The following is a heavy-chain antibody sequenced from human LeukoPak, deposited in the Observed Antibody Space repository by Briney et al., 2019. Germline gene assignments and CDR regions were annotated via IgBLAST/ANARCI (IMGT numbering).Heavy chain of an antibody. D-gene: IGHD3-22*01. V-gene: IGHV3-21*01. CDR1: GFTFSSYS. CDR3: ARVYDSSQFDY. CDR2: ISSSSSYI. J-gene: IGHJ4*02. Sequence: GGSLRLSCAASGFTFSSYSMNWVRQAPGKGLEWVSSISSSSSYIYYADSVKGRFIISRDNAKNSLYLQMNSLRAEDTAVYYCARVYDSSQFDYWGQGTLVTVSS.